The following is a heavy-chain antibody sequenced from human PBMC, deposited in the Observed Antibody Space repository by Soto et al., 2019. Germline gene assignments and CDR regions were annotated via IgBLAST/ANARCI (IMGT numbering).Heavy chain of an antibody. D-gene: IGHD3-3*01. CDR1: GFTFSSSA. CDR3: EADNDFWSGHYSFDY. V-gene: IGHV1-58*01. CDR2: IVVGSGNT. J-gene: IGHJ4*02. Sequence: SVKVSCKASGFTFSSSAVQWVRQARGQRLEWIGWIVVGSGNTNYAQKFQERVTITRDMSTSTAYMELTSLRSEDTAVYYCEADNDFWSGHYSFDYWGQGALVTVSS.